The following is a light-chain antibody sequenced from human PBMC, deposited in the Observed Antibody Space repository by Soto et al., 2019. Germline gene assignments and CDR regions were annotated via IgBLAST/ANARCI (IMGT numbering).Light chain of an antibody. J-gene: IGKJ1*01. Sequence: EIGLTQSPATLSLSPGERATLSCRASQSVSSYLAWYQQKPGQAPRLLIYDASNRATGIPARFSGSGSGTDFTLTISSLEPEDFAVYYCQQRSNWHPLTFGQGTKVEIK. CDR1: QSVSSY. CDR3: QQRSNWHPLT. CDR2: DAS. V-gene: IGKV3-11*01.